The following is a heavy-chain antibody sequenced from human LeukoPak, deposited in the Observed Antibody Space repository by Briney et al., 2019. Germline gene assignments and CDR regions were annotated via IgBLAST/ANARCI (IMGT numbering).Heavy chain of an antibody. CDR2: IHYTGST. J-gene: IGHJ4*02. CDR1: GGFISSYY. CDR3: ARERVVVAATPTYYFDY. V-gene: IGHV4-59*01. D-gene: IGHD2-15*01. Sequence: SETLSLTCTVSGGFISSYYWSWIRQSPGKGLEWIGYIHYTGSTNYNPSLESRVTISVDTSKNQFSLKLSSVTAADTAVYYCARERVVVAATPTYYFDYWGQGTLVTVSS.